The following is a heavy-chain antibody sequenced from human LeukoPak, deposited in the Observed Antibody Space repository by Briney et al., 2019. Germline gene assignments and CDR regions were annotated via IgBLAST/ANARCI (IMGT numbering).Heavy chain of an antibody. CDR1: GYTLTELS. CDR3: ATDPAQGGDFWSGYPRMDV. J-gene: IGHJ6*02. Sequence: ASVKVSCKVSGYTLTELSMHWVRQAHGKGLEWMGGFDPEDGETIYAQKFQGRVTMTEDTSTDTAYMELSSLRSEDTAVYYCATDPAQGGDFWSGYPRMDVWGQGTTVTVSS. V-gene: IGHV1-24*01. D-gene: IGHD3-3*01. CDR2: FDPEDGET.